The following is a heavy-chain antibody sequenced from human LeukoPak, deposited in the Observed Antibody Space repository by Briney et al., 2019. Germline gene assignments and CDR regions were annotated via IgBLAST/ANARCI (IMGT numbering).Heavy chain of an antibody. V-gene: IGHV4-39*07. J-gene: IGHJ4*02. CDR3: ARAGAQGFDY. Sequence: KPSETLSLTCTVSGGSISSSSYYWGWIRQPPGKGLEWIGSIYYSGSTYYNPSLKSRVTISVDTSKNQFSLKLSSVTAADTAVYYCARAGAQGFDYWGQGTLVTVSS. CDR1: GGSISSSSYY. CDR2: IYYSGST.